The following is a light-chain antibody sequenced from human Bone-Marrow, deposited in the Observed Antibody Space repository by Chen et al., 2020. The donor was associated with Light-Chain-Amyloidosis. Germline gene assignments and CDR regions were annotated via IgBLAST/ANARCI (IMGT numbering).Light chain of an antibody. CDR1: QTISSNY. V-gene: IGKV3-20*01. CDR3: QQYGTSPLT. J-gene: IGKJ4*01. Sequence: EIGVTESPGPLFLSPGEGAKLSCRASQTISSNYLTWYQQKFGQAPRLLIYGSSSRATGIPDRFTGSGSGTDFTLTINRLEPEDFAMYYCQQYGTSPLTFGGGTKVEIK. CDR2: GSS.